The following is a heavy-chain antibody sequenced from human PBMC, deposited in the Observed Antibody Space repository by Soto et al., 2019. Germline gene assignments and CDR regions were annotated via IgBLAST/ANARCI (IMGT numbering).Heavy chain of an antibody. CDR1: GGSIRSGGHY. J-gene: IGHJ4*02. CDR2: IYYSGRT. Sequence: QMQLQESGPGLVKPSQTLSLTCTVSGGSIRSGGHYWTSIRQLPGQGLEWIGYIYYSGRTYYSPSLQSRLTISVDTSQNQFSLRLTSVTAADTAVYYCVVGLEDVVGGQLDYWGQGALVTVSS. D-gene: IGHD2-15*01. V-gene: IGHV4-31*03. CDR3: VVGLEDVVGGQLDY.